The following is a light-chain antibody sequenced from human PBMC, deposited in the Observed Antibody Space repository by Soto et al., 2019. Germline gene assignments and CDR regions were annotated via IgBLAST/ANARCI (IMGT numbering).Light chain of an antibody. J-gene: IGKJ3*01. Sequence: DIQMTQSPSSLSASVGDRVTITCRASQGIDTYLAWYQQKPGQVPKLLIYAASNLQSGVPSRFSGSGSGTDFTLTISSLQPEDVATYFCQKYTRAPFTFGPGTKVDIK. CDR1: QGIDTY. V-gene: IGKV1-27*01. CDR2: AAS. CDR3: QKYTRAPFT.